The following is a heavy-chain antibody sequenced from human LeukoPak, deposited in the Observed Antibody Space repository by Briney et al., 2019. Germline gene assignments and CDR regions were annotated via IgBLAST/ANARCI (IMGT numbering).Heavy chain of an antibody. D-gene: IGHD3-16*01. CDR3: AKDREGTMAYDYFDC. CDR1: GFTFSSYP. J-gene: IGHJ4*02. Sequence: GGSLRLSCAAPGFTFSSYPMSWDRQTPDNGLEWHSTISGSGGSTNYADSVKGRFTISRDNSKNTLNVQMNSLRVEDTAEYYCAKDREGTMAYDYFDCWGQGTLVTVSS. CDR2: ISGSGGST. V-gene: IGHV3-23*01.